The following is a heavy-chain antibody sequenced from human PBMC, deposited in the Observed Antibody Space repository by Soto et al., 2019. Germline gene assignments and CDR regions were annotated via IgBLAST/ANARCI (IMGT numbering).Heavy chain of an antibody. CDR2: IIPIFGTA. CDR3: ARDDYGDNYYYYYGMDV. D-gene: IGHD4-17*01. V-gene: IGHV1-69*01. J-gene: IGHJ6*02. CDR1: GGTFSSYA. Sequence: QVQLVQSGAEVKKTGTSVKVSCKASGGTFSSYAISWVRQAPGQGLEWMGGIIPIFGTANYAQKFQGRVTITADESTSTAYMELSSLRSEDTAVYYCARDDYGDNYYYYYGMDVWGQGTTVTVSS.